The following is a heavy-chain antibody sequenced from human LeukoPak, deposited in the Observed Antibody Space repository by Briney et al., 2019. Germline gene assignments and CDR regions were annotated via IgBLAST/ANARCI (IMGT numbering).Heavy chain of an antibody. V-gene: IGHV1-2*02. CDR3: ARDCSGADCYSGNAFDI. J-gene: IGHJ3*02. CDR1: GYTFTDYY. CDR2: INPSDGDT. D-gene: IGHD2-15*01. Sequence: ASVKVSCKTSGYTFTDYYMQWVRQAPGQGLEWMGWINPSDGDTKSARKFQGRVIMTRDTSISTAYLELSRLTSDDTAIYYCARDCSGADCYSGNAFDIWGQGTMVTVSS.